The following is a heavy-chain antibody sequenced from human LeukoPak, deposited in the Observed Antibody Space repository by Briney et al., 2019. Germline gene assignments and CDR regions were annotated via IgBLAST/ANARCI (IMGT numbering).Heavy chain of an antibody. CDR1: GFTFSSFP. Sequence: GGSLRLSCAASGFTFSSFPMSWVRQAPGKGLGWVSAISGRGGSTYYADSVKGRFTISRDNSKNTLYLQMNSLRAEDTAVYYCAKDYYDSSGYFSNDFDYWGQGTLVTVSS. CDR3: AKDYYDSSGYFSNDFDY. D-gene: IGHD3-22*01. J-gene: IGHJ4*02. V-gene: IGHV3-23*01. CDR2: ISGRGGST.